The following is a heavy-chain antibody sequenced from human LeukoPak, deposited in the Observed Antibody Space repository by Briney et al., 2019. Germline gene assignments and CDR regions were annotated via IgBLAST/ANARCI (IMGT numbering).Heavy chain of an antibody. CDR2: INPSSGGT. CDR3: ARESHYYDSSGYYC. D-gene: IGHD3-22*01. V-gene: IGHV1-2*02. Sequence: ASVKVSCTASGYTFTGYYMHWVRQAPGQGLEWMGWINPSSGGTNYAQKFQGRVTMTRDTSISTAYMELSSLRSDDTAVYYCARESHYYDSSGYYCWGQGTLVTVSS. CDR1: GYTFTGYY. J-gene: IGHJ4*02.